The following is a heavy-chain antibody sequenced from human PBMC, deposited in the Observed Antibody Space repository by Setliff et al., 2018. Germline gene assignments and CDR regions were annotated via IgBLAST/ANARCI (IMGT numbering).Heavy chain of an antibody. CDR3: ARSGDYYDSSGYYYHYYYMDV. J-gene: IGHJ6*03. Sequence: SETLSLTCTVSGGSVSDSTYYWGWVRQPPGKGLEWIGSIYYSGSTYYNPSLRSRVTISVDTSKNQFSLNVNSVIAADTAVYYCARSGDYYDSSGYYYHYYYMDVWGKGTTVTVSS. V-gene: IGHV4-39*01. CDR2: IYYSGST. CDR1: GGSVSDSTYY. D-gene: IGHD3-22*01.